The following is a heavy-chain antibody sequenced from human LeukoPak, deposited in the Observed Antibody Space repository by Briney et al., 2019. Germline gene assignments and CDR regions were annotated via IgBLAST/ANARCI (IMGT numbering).Heavy chain of an antibody. CDR3: ARDLVGGYSYGLLGGSGGAFDI. CDR1: GFTFSSYS. J-gene: IGHJ3*02. CDR2: ISSSSSTI. V-gene: IGHV3-48*02. Sequence: PGGSLRLSCAASGFTFSSYSMNWVRQAPGKGLEWVSYISSSSSTIYYADSVKGRFTISRDNAKNSLYLQMNSLRDEDTAVYYCARDLVGGYSYGLLGGSGGAFDIWGQGTMVTVSS. D-gene: IGHD5-18*01.